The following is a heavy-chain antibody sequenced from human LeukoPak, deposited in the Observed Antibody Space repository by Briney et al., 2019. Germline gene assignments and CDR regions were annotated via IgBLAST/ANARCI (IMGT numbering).Heavy chain of an antibody. CDR3: ARMGLYGDYTQTDY. V-gene: IGHV4-59*01. CDR1: GGSISSYY. Sequence: SETLSLTCTASGGSISSYYWSWIRQPPGKGLEWIGYIYYSGSANYNPSLKSRVTILVDTSKNQFSLKLSSVTAADTAVYYCARMGLYGDYTQTDYWGQGTLVTVSS. CDR2: IYYSGSA. J-gene: IGHJ4*02. D-gene: IGHD4-17*01.